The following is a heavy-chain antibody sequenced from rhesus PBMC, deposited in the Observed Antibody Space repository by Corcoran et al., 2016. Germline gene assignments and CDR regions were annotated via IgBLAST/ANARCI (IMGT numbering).Heavy chain of an antibody. Sequence: QVQLVQSGGEIKQPGASVKLSCQASGNTFTSYYMHWVRQAPGQGLEWRGPISHYNGNKDYAQNFQGRVTITTDTSTSTGYMELSSLRSEDTAVYYCTRGGWNINFDYWGQGVLVTVSS. CDR2: ISHYNGNK. CDR3: TRGGWNINFDY. D-gene: IGHD1-20*01. J-gene: IGHJ4*01. CDR1: GNTFTSYY. V-gene: IGHV1-180*01.